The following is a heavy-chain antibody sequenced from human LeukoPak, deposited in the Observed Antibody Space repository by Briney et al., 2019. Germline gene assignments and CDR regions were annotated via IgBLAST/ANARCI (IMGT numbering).Heavy chain of an antibody. V-gene: IGHV4-61*02. J-gene: IGHJ3*02. Sequence: PSETLTLTCTVSGGSISSGSYYWSWIRQPAGKGLKWIGRIYTSGSTNYNPSHKSRVTISVDTSKTQFSLKLSSVTAADTAVYYCARHSGHSSTNDAFDIWGQGTMVIVSS. CDR3: ARHSGHSSTNDAFDI. D-gene: IGHD6-13*01. CDR1: GGSISSGSYY. CDR2: IYTSGST.